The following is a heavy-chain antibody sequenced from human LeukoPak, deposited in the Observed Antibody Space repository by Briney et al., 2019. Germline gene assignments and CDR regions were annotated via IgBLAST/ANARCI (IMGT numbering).Heavy chain of an antibody. V-gene: IGHV1-18*01. J-gene: IGHJ4*02. Sequence: ASVKVSCKASGGTFSSYGISWVRQAPGQGLEWMGWISAYNGNTNYAQKLQGRVTMTTDTSTSTAYMELRSLRSDDTAVYYCARDRWELLQGRSSFDYWGQGTLVTVSS. D-gene: IGHD1-26*01. CDR2: ISAYNGNT. CDR1: GGTFSSYG. CDR3: ARDRWELLQGRSSFDY.